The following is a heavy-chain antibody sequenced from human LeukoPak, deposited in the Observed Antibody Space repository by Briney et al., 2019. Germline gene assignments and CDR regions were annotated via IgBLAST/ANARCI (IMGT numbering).Heavy chain of an antibody. CDR3: AKTHYYDSSGVPGDY. V-gene: IGHV3-30*18. D-gene: IGHD3-22*01. Sequence: GGSLRLSCAASGFTFSSYGMHWVRQAPGKGLEWVAVISHDGSNPYYADSVKGRFTISRDNSKSTLYLQVSSLRAEDTAVYFCAKTHYYDSSGVPGDYWGQGTLVTVSS. CDR1: GFTFSSYG. CDR2: ISHDGSNP. J-gene: IGHJ4*02.